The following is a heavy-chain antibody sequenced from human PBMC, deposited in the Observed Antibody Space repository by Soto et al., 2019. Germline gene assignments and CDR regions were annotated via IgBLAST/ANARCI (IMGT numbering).Heavy chain of an antibody. V-gene: IGHV3-33*01. J-gene: IGHJ3*02. CDR3: ARDVDRAFDI. CDR2: IWYDGSNK. CDR1: GFTCSSYG. Sequence: PWGSLRLSYAASGFTCSSYGMHWVRQAPGKGLEWVAVIWYDGSNKYYADSVKGRFTISRDNSKNTLYLQMNSLRAEDTAVYYCARDVDRAFDIWGQGTMVTVS.